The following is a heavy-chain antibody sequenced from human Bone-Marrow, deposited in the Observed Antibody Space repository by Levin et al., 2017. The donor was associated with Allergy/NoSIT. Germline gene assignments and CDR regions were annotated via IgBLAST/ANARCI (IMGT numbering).Heavy chain of an antibody. CDR1: GASVSSGSNY. J-gene: IGHJ6*03. V-gene: IGHV4-61*03. CDR3: ARDFDYYYYMDV. Sequence: PSQTLSLTCTVSGASVSSGSNYWSWIRQSPGKGLEWIGCIDYSGITKYNPSLRSRVTISADTSKNHFSLTLNSVTAADTAVYYCARDFDYYYYMDVWGKGTTVTVSS. CDR2: IDYSGIT.